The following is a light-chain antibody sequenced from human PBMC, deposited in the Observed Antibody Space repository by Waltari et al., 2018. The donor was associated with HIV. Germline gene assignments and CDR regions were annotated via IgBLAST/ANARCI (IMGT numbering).Light chain of an antibody. CDR3: QSAHNSDVI. Sequence: SYELTQTPSVSVPPGPTAKIMCSGDALPKNYVYWNQQKAGQAPVMIIFQDTKRPSDIPARCSASSAGTTATLTISGVQAEDEADYFCQSAHNSDVIFGGGTKLTVL. CDR1: ALPKNY. CDR2: QDT. J-gene: IGLJ2*01. V-gene: IGLV3-25*03.